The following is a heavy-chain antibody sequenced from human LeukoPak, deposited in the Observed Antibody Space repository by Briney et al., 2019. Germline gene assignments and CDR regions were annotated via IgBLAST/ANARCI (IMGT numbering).Heavy chain of an antibody. Sequence: GGSLRLSCVASGFTFKSYAMNWVRQAPGKGLEWVSGITNGGTAHYGDSMKGRFTISRDNSKSSLYLQMNTLSAEDTAVYYCAKGYFGSGSYYNPYFDYWGQGTLVTVSS. CDR3: AKGYFGSGSYYNPYFDY. CDR2: ITNGGTA. V-gene: IGHV3-23*01. J-gene: IGHJ4*02. D-gene: IGHD3-10*01. CDR1: GFTFKSYA.